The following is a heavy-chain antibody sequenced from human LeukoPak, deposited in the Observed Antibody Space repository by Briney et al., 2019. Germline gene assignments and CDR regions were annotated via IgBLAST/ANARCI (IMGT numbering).Heavy chain of an antibody. V-gene: IGHV3-30*18. J-gene: IGHJ4*02. CDR1: GFTFSSYG. CDR2: ISYDGSNK. D-gene: IGHD6-13*01. CDR3: AQDAGGGAAGTAAAVTGGFDY. Sequence: GGSLRLSCAASGFTFSSYGMHWVRQAPGKGLEWVAVISYDGSNKYYADSVKGRFTISRDNSKNTLYLQMNSLRAEDTAVYYCAQDAGGGAAGTAAAVTGGFDYWGQGALVTVSS.